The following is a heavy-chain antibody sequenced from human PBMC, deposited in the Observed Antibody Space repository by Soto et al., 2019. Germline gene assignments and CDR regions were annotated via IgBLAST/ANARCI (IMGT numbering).Heavy chain of an antibody. D-gene: IGHD6-19*01. CDR3: AKDLWLAVAVAEYFQH. J-gene: IGHJ1*01. V-gene: IGHV3-23*01. CDR1: GFTFSSYA. CDR2: ISGSGGST. Sequence: GGSLRLSCAASGFTFSSYAMSWVRQAPGKGLEWVSAISGSGGSTYYADSVKGRFTISRDNSKNTLYLQMNSLRAEDTAVYYCAKDLWLAVAVAEYFQHWGQGTLVTVSS.